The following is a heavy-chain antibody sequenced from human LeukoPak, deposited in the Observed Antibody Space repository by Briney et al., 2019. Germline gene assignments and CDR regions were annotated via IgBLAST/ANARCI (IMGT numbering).Heavy chain of an antibody. CDR3: ASLHLYYYDSSGYPPD. CDR2: ISSSGSTI. V-gene: IGHV3-11*01. CDR1: GFTFSDYY. J-gene: IGHJ4*02. Sequence: GGSLRLSCAASGFTFSDYYMSWIRQAPGKGLEWVSYISSSGSTIYYADSVKGRFTISRDNAKNSLYLQMNSLRAEDTAVYYCASLHLYYYDSSGYPPDWGQGTLATVSS. D-gene: IGHD3-22*01.